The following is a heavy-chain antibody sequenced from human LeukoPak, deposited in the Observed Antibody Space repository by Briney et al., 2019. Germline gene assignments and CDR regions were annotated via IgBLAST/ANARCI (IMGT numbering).Heavy chain of an antibody. CDR3: ARASVAHTGRGMDV. J-gene: IGHJ6*02. D-gene: IGHD4-23*01. V-gene: IGHV3-13*01. Sequence: GGSLRLSCAASGFTFSSYDMHWVRQATGKGLEWVSAIGTAGDTYYPGSVKGRFTISRENAKNSLYLQMNSLRAGDMAVYYCARASVAHTGRGMDVWGQGTTVTVSS. CDR1: GFTFSSYD. CDR2: IGTAGDT.